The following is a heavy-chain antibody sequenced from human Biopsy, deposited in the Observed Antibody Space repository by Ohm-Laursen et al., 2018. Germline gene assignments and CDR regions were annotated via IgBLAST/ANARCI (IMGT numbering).Heavy chain of an antibody. V-gene: IGHV1-46*01. CDR1: GFTFTQFF. CDR3: TREADYNFVIEPPGGH. Sequence: SVKVSRKTSGFTFTQFFIHWIRQAPGQGLVWMGVVKASDGTKRYAHEFQGRVTMTRDTSTNTAYVELSSLTYEDTATYYGTREADYNFVIEPPGGHWGQGTPVTVSS. D-gene: IGHD5-24*01. J-gene: IGHJ4*02. CDR2: VKASDGTK.